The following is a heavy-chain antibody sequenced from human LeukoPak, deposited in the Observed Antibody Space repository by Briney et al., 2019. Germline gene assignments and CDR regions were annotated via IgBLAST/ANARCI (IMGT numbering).Heavy chain of an antibody. CDR3: ARAAAGTNWFDP. D-gene: IGHD6-13*01. V-gene: IGHV4-38-2*02. J-gene: IGHJ5*02. CDR1: GYSISSGYY. Sequence: PSETLSLTCTVSGYSISSGYYWGWIRQPPGKGLEWIGGIYHSGSTYYNPSLKSRVTISVDTSKNQFSLKLSSVTAADTAVYYCARAAAGTNWFDPWGQGTLVTVSS. CDR2: IYHSGST.